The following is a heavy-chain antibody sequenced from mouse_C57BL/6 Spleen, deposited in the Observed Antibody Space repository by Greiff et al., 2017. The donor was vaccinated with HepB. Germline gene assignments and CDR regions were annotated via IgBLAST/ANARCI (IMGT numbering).Heavy chain of an antibody. CDR2: IDPENGDT. CDR1: GFNIKDDY. CDR3: TNYGSSLFAY. Sequence: EVQLQQSGAELVRPGASVKLSCTASGFNIKDDYMHWVKQRPEQGLEWIGWIDPENGDTEYASKFQGKATITAATSSNTAYLQLSSLTSEDTAVYYGTNYGSSLFAYWGQGTLVTVSA. J-gene: IGHJ3*01. D-gene: IGHD1-1*01. V-gene: IGHV14-4*01.